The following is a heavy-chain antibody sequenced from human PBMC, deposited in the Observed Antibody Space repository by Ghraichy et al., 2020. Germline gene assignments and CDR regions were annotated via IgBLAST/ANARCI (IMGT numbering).Heavy chain of an antibody. V-gene: IGHV3-21*01. J-gene: IGHJ6*03. CDR1: GFTFSSYS. CDR2: ISSSSSYI. Sequence: GGSLRLSCAASGFTFSSYSMNWVRQAPGKGLEWVSSISSSSSYIYYADSVKGRFTISRDNAKNSLYLQMNSLRAEDTAVYYCARDRFIAARPCYMDVWGKGTTVTVSS. D-gene: IGHD6-6*01. CDR3: ARDRFIAARPCYMDV.